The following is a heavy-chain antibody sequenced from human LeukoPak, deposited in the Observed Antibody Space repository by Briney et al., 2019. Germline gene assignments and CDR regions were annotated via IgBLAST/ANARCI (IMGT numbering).Heavy chain of an antibody. Sequence: PSETLSLTGTVSGGSISSGGYYWSWIRQHPGKGLEWIGYIYYSGSTYYNPSLKSRVTISVDTSKNQFSLKLSSVTAADTAVYYCARGSGNWNDVSFLWGQGTLVTVSS. CDR3: ARGSGNWNDVSFL. CDR1: GGSISSGGYY. D-gene: IGHD1-1*01. V-gene: IGHV4-31*03. J-gene: IGHJ4*02. CDR2: IYYSGST.